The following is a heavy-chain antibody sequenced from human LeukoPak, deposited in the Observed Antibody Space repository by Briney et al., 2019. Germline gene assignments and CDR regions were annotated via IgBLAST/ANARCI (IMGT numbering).Heavy chain of an antibody. CDR3: AKDSAITGTS. V-gene: IGHV3-23*01. CDR2: ISGSGGST. CDR1: GFTFSSYA. D-gene: IGHD1/OR15-1a*01. J-gene: IGHJ4*02. Sequence: PGGSLRLSCAASGFTFSSYAMSWVRQAPGKGLGWVSAISGSGGSTYYADSVKGRFTISRDNSKNTLYLQMNSLRAEGTAVYYCAKDSAITGTSWGQGTLVTVSS.